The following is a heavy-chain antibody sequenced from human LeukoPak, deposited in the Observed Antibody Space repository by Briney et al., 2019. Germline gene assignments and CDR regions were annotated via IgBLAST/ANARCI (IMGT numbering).Heavy chain of an antibody. V-gene: IGHV1-2*02. CDR3: TRAKRVIFDY. CDR2: INPNSDAT. Sequence: ASVKVSCKASGYTFTGYYMHWVRRAPGQGLEWMGWINPNSDATLYAQKFQGRVTMTRDTSINTAYMELSSLRSDDTAVYYCTRAKRVIFDYWGQGTLVTVSS. CDR1: GYTFTGYY. J-gene: IGHJ4*02. D-gene: IGHD1-1*01.